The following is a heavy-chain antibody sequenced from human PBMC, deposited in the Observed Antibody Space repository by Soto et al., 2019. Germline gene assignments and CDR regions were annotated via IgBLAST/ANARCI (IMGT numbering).Heavy chain of an antibody. Sequence: PSETLSLTCAVYGGSFSGYYWSWIRQPPGKGLEWIGEINHSGSTNYNPSLKSRVTISVDTSKNQFSLKLSSVTAADTAVYYCARGGRITMVRGVLWYNWFDPGGQGTLVTVSS. CDR2: INHSGST. V-gene: IGHV4-34*01. D-gene: IGHD3-10*01. CDR1: GGSFSGYY. J-gene: IGHJ5*02. CDR3: ARGGRITMVRGVLWYNWFDP.